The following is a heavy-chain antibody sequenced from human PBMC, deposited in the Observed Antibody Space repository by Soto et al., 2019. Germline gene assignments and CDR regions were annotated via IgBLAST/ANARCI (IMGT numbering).Heavy chain of an antibody. V-gene: IGHV4-30-2*01. CDR2: IYHSGST. Sequence: SDTLSLTCAVSGGSISSGGYSWSWIRQPPGKGLEWIGYIYHSGSTYYNPSLKSRVTISVDRSKNQFSLKLSSVTAADTAVYYCARAGGYDLFDYWGQGTQVTVSS. CDR1: GGSISSGGYS. J-gene: IGHJ4*02. CDR3: ARAGGYDLFDY. D-gene: IGHD5-12*01.